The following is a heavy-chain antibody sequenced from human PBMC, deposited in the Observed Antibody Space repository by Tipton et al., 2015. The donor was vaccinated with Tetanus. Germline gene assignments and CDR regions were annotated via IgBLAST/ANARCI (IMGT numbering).Heavy chain of an antibody. CDR3: ARGITDGYNRRLDY. CDR1: RGPISSYY. V-gene: IGHV4-4*07. CDR2: ISNGNP. D-gene: IGHD5-24*01. Sequence: TLSLTCSVSRGPISSYYWSWIRQPAGKGLEWLGHISNGNPDYAPSLKSRLTLSVDTSRNELSLELRSVTAADTGVYYCARGITDGYNRRLDYWGQGTLVAVSP. J-gene: IGHJ4*02.